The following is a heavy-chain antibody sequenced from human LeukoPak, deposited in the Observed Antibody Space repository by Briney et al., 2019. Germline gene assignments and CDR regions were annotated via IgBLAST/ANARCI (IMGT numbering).Heavy chain of an antibody. D-gene: IGHD6-19*01. CDR1: GFTFSSYS. Sequence: GGSLRLSCAASGFTFSSYSMNWVRQAPGKGLEWVSYISSSSSTIYYADSVKGRFTISRDNAKNSLYLQTNSLRAEDTAVYYCARGIIAVAAYFDYWGQGTLVTVSS. CDR3: ARGIIAVAAYFDY. J-gene: IGHJ4*02. V-gene: IGHV3-48*01. CDR2: ISSSSSTI.